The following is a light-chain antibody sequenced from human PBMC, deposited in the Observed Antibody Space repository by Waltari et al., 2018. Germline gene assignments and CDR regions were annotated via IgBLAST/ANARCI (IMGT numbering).Light chain of an antibody. J-gene: IGLJ2*01. CDR2: EGS. CDR3: CSYAGSSTLDVV. Sequence: QSALTQPASVSGSPGQSITISCTGTSSDVGSYNLVSWYQQHPGKAPKLMICEGSKRPSGVSNRFSGSKSGNTASLTISGLQAEDEADYYCCSYAGSSTLDVVFGGGTKLTVL. V-gene: IGLV2-23*01. CDR1: SSDVGSYNL.